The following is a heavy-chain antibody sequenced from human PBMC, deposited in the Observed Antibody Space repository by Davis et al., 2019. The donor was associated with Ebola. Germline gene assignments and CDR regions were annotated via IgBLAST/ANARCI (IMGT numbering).Heavy chain of an antibody. CDR2: LIPIFGTT. Sequence: SVKVSCKSSGSSFSSYSFSWVRQAPGQGLEWMGRLIPIFGTTNYAQKFQGRLTITADEPSSTAYMELSSLRSEDTAMYYCATGYCSSTDCYKRHYYGMDVWGQGTTVTVSS. V-gene: IGHV1-69*13. CDR3: ATGYCSSTDCYKRHYYGMDV. D-gene: IGHD2-2*01. J-gene: IGHJ6*02. CDR1: GSSFSSYS.